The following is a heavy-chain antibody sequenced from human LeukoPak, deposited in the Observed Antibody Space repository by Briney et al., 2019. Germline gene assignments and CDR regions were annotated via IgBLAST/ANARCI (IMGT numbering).Heavy chain of an antibody. CDR3: VSAYYDSSQVDY. J-gene: IGHJ4*02. Sequence: TLSLTCTVSGGSISSGSYYWSWIRQPAGKGLEWIGRIYTSGSTNYNPSLKSRVTISVDTSKNQFSLKLSSVTAADTAVYYCVSAYYDSSQVDYWGQGTLVTVS. D-gene: IGHD3-22*01. CDR2: IYTSGST. V-gene: IGHV4-61*02. CDR1: GGSISSGSYY.